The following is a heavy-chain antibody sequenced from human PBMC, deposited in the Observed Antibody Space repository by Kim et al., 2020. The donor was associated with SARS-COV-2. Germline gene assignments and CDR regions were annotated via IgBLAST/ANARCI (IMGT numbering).Heavy chain of an antibody. J-gene: IGHJ4*02. Sequence: SETLSLTCTVSGGSISSSSYYWGWIRQPPGKGLEWIGSIYYSGSTYYNPSLKSRVTISVDTSKNQFSLKLSSVTAADTAVYYCARTRYSVDTPFDYWGQGTLVTVSS. V-gene: IGHV4-39*01. CDR2: IYYSGST. D-gene: IGHD2-15*01. CDR3: ARTRYSVDTPFDY. CDR1: GGSISSSSYY.